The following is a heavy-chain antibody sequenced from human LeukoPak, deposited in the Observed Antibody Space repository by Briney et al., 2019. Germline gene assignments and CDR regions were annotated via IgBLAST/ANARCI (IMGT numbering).Heavy chain of an antibody. D-gene: IGHD6-13*01. J-gene: IGHJ4*02. CDR1: GFTFSSYA. V-gene: IGHV3-23*01. CDR2: ISGSGGST. CDR3: AKDQRSSWFHYFDY. Sequence: PGGSLRLSCAAPGFTFSSYAMSWVRQAPGKGLEWVSAISGSGGSTYYADSVKGRFTISRDNSKNTLYLQMNSLRAEDTAVYYCAKDQRSSWFHYFDYWGQGTLVTVSS.